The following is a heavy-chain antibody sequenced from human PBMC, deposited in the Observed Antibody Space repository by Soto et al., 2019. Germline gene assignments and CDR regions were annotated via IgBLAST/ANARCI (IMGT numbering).Heavy chain of an antibody. V-gene: IGHV3-30*18. J-gene: IGHJ3*02. CDR3: AKELGGRNDYDSSGYYYEVSCAFDI. Sequence: QVQLVESGGGVVQPGRSLRLSCAASGFTFSSYGMHWVRQAPGKGLEWVAVISYDGSNKYYADSVKGRFTISRDNSKNTLYLQMNSLRAEDTAVYYCAKELGGRNDYDSSGYYYEVSCAFDIWGQGTMVTVSS. CDR2: ISYDGSNK. CDR1: GFTFSSYG. D-gene: IGHD3-22*01.